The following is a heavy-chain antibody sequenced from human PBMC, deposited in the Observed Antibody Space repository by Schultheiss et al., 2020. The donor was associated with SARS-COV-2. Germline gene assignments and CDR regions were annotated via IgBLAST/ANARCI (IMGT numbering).Heavy chain of an antibody. D-gene: IGHD3-22*01. CDR1: GGSISSTNYH. CDR2: IYHSGST. Sequence: SQTLSLTCTVSGGSISSTNYHFGWIRQPPGKGLEWIGEIYHSGSTNYNPSLKSRVTISVDKSKNQFSLKLSSVTAADTAVYYCARYPITMMGSYYYYYMDVWGKGTTVTVSS. V-gene: IGHV4-39*07. J-gene: IGHJ6*03. CDR3: ARYPITMMGSYYYYYMDV.